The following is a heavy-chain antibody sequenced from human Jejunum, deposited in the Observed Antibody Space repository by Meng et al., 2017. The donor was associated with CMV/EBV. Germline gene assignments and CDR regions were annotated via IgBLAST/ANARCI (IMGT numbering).Heavy chain of an antibody. CDR2: MSYDGNNQ. D-gene: IGHD4-17*01. CDR3: ARDDYGDAGAYFDY. CDR1: GFTFRNYA. V-gene: IGHV3-30-3*01. Sequence: ASGFTFRNYALHWVRQAACKGLEWVAVMSYDGNNQYFADSVKGRFTLSRDNSKNTVYLQMNSLRPEDTAVYYCARDDYGDAGAYFDYWGQGTLVTVSS. J-gene: IGHJ4*02.